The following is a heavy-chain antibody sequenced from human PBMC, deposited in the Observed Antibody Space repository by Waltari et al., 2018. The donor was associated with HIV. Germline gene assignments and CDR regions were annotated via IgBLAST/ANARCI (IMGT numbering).Heavy chain of an antibody. V-gene: IGHV1-8*01. D-gene: IGHD7-27*01. J-gene: IGHJ2*01. CDR3: ARGQNWGASYWYFDL. CDR2: MSPNSGNT. Sequence: VQLVQSGAEVKKPGASVKVSCKASGYTFTSFDISWVGXXXGHGLEWMGWMSPNSGNTGYAQKFQGRITMTRDTPTGTAYMELSSLRSEDTAVYYCARGQNWGASYWYFDLWGRGTLVTVSS. CDR1: GYTFTSFD.